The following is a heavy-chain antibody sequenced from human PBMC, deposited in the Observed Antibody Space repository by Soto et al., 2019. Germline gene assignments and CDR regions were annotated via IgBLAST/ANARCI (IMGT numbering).Heavy chain of an antibody. V-gene: IGHV1-18*01. J-gene: IGHJ5*02. Sequence: GASVKVSCKASGYTFTSYGMSWVRQAPGQGLEWMGWISAYNGNTNYAQKLQGRVTMTTDTSTSTAYMELRSLRSDDTAVYYCARASSGYSGYGSPFDPWGQGTLVTVSS. CDR3: ARASSGYSGYGSPFDP. CDR1: GYTFTSYG. D-gene: IGHD5-12*01. CDR2: ISAYNGNT.